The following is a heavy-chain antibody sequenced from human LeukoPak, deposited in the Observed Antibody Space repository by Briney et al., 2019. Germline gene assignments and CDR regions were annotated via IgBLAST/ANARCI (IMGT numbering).Heavy chain of an antibody. J-gene: IGHJ4*02. Sequence: GGSLRLSCAASGFTFSSYRMHWVRQDPGKGLEWVSYISTSGDTIFYADSVKGRFTTSRDNAKNSLYLQINSLRAEDTALYYCAREGSYGYAFDCWGQGTLVTVSS. CDR1: GFTFSSYR. CDR2: ISTSGDTI. D-gene: IGHD5-18*01. V-gene: IGHV3-48*03. CDR3: AREGSYGYAFDC.